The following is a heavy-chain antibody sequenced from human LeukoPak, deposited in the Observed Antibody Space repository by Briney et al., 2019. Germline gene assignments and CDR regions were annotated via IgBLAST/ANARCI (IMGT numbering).Heavy chain of an antibody. V-gene: IGHV5-51*01. D-gene: IGHD6-13*01. CDR2: IYPGDSDT. Sequence: GESLKISCRGSGYSFTTYWIGWVRQMPGKGLEWMGIIYPGDSDTRYTPSFQGQVTMSADKSINTAYLQWSSLKASDTAMYYCASTYSSSWYGDDYWGQGTLVTVSS. J-gene: IGHJ4*02. CDR1: GYSFTTYW. CDR3: ASTYSSSWYGDDY.